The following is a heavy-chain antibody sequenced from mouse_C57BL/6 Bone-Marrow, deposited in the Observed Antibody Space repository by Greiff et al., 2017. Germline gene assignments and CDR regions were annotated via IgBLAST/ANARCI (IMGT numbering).Heavy chain of an antibody. Sequence: QVQLQQPGAELVKPGASVKLSCTASGYTFTSYWMHWVKQRPGQGLEWIGMIHPNSGSTNYNEKFQSKATLTVDKSSSTAYMQLSSLTSEDSAVYYCARTPNYDDSSLDYGGQGTTLTVSS. V-gene: IGHV1-64*01. D-gene: IGHD1-1*01. CDR1: GYTFTSYW. CDR3: ARTPNYDDSSLDY. J-gene: IGHJ2*01. CDR2: IHPNSGST.